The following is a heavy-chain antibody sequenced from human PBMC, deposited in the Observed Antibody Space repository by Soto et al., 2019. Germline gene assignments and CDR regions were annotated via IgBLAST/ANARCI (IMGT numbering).Heavy chain of an antibody. Sequence: QVQLVESGGGVVQPRRSLRLSSAASGFTFSNYGMHWVRQAPGKGLEWVAVISSDGNNKFYADSVKGRLTISRDNSKNTLFLQMNSLRAEDTAVYYCAKDMRGHFDYWGQGTLVTVSS. CDR1: GFTFSNYG. V-gene: IGHV3-30*18. D-gene: IGHD2-2*01. CDR3: AKDMRGHFDY. CDR2: ISSDGNNK. J-gene: IGHJ4*02.